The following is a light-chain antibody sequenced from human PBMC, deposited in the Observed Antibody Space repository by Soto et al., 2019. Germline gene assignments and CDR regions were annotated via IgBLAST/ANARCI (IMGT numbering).Light chain of an antibody. CDR3: QYYADVLA. CDR2: DAS. V-gene: IGKV1-5*01. Sequence: DIQMTQSPSSLSASVGDRVTITCRASQGISTCLAWYQQKPGKAPKVLIYDASSLESGVPSRFSGSGSGTEFILTISLLQPDDVAIYYCQYYADVLAFGQGTKVEI. CDR1: QGISTC. J-gene: IGKJ1*01.